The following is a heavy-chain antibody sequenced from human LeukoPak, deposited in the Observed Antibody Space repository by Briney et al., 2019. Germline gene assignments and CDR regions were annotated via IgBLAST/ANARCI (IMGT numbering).Heavy chain of an antibody. J-gene: IGHJ6*02. Sequence: PGGSLRFSCAASGFPLSSYRMSWVRQAPGKGLGWVANIKQDGSEKYYVDSVKGRFTISRDNAKNSLYLQMNSLRAEDTAVYYCAREDTMIVVVTPSYGMDVWGQGTTVTVSS. D-gene: IGHD3-22*01. CDR3: AREDTMIVVVTPSYGMDV. CDR2: IKQDGSEK. V-gene: IGHV3-7*01. CDR1: GFPLSSYR.